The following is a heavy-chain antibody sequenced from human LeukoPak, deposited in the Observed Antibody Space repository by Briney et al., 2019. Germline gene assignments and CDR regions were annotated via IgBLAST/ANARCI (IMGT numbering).Heavy chain of an antibody. D-gene: IGHD3-16*02. V-gene: IGHV1-69*04. CDR1: GDNFSSYV. CDR2: IIPTFDVA. Sequence: SVKVSCKASGDNFSSYVITWVRQAPGQGLEWMGRIIPTFDVANFAQIFKGRVTITADKSTNTAHLELRSLRSEDTAVYYCAREGVYSPDPSSYHRRAFDVWGKGTVVIVSS. J-gene: IGHJ3*01. CDR3: AREGVYSPDPSSYHRRAFDV.